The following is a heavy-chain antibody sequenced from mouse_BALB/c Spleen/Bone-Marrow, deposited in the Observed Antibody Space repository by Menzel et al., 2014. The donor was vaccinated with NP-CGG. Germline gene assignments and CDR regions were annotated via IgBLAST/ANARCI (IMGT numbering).Heavy chain of an antibody. D-gene: IGHD3-3*01. CDR1: GFTFSSYT. CDR2: ISNGGGST. CDR3: ARRAGAY. V-gene: IGHV5-12-2*01. Sequence: EVMLVESGGGLVQPGGSLKLSCAASGFTFSSYTMSWVRQTPEKRLEWVAYISNGGGSTYYPDTVEGRFTISRDNAKNSLYLQMSSLKSEDTAMYYCARRAGAYWGQGTLVTVSA. J-gene: IGHJ3*01.